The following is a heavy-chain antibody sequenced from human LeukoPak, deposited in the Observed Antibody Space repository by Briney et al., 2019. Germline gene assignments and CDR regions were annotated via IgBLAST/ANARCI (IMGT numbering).Heavy chain of an antibody. V-gene: IGHV3-7*01. CDR1: GFTFSSYW. J-gene: IGHJ4*02. CDR2: IKQDGSEK. Sequence: GGSLRLSCAASGFTFSSYWMSWVRQAPGKGLEWVANIKQDGSEKYYVDSVKGRFTISRDNAKNSLYLQMNSLRAEDTAVYYCARGREGYGDSRTLPAAPDYWGQGTLVTVSS. D-gene: IGHD4-17*01. CDR3: ARGREGYGDSRTLPAAPDY.